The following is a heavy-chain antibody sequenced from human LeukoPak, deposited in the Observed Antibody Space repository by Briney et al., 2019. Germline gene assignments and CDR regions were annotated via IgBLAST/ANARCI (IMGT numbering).Heavy chain of an antibody. CDR3: AKDLGYGDYVWDY. J-gene: IGHJ4*02. CDR1: GFTFSSYS. Sequence: PGGSLRLSCAASGFTFSSYSMSWVRQAPGKGLEWVSAISGSGGSTYYADSVKGRFTISRDNSKNTLYLQMNSLRAEDTAVYYCAKDLGYGDYVWDYWGQGTLVTVSS. CDR2: ISGSGGST. D-gene: IGHD4-17*01. V-gene: IGHV3-23*01.